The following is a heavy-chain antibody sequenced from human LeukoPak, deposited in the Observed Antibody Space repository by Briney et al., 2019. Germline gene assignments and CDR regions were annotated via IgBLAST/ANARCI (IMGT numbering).Heavy chain of an antibody. V-gene: IGHV4-34*01. CDR3: ARGDTIFGVVINWFDP. CDR1: GGSFSGYY. D-gene: IGHD3-3*01. CDR2: INHSGST. Sequence: WETVSLTCAVYGGSFSGYYWSWIRQPPGKGLEWIGEINHSGSTNYNPSLKGRVTISVDTSKNQFSLKLSSVTAADTAVYYCARGDTIFGVVINWFDPWGQGTLVTVSS. J-gene: IGHJ5*02.